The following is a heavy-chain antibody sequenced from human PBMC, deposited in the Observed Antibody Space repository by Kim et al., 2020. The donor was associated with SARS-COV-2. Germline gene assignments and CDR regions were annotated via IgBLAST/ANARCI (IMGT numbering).Heavy chain of an antibody. CDR1: GYSFTSYW. J-gene: IGHJ4*02. Sequence: GESLKISCKGSGYSFTSYWIGWVRQMPGKGLEWMGIIYPGDSDTRYSPSFQGQVTISADKSISTAYLQWSSLKASDTAMYYCARGVRDQYYYGSGSYYNAEYYFDYWGQGTLLTVSS. D-gene: IGHD3-10*01. V-gene: IGHV5-51*01. CDR3: ARGVRDQYYYGSGSYYNAEYYFDY. CDR2: IYPGDSDT.